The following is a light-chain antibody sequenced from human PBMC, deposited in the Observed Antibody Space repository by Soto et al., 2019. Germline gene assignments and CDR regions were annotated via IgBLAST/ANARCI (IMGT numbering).Light chain of an antibody. CDR1: SSNIGNNY. CDR2: DNN. V-gene: IGLV1-51*01. J-gene: IGLJ1*01. Sequence: QSVLTQPPSVSAAPGQKVTISCSGSSSNIGNNYVSWYQQLPGTAPKLLIYDNNNRPSGIPDRFSGYKSGTSATLGITGLQTGDEADYYCGTWDSSLSAHYVFGTGTKVTVL. CDR3: GTWDSSLSAHYV.